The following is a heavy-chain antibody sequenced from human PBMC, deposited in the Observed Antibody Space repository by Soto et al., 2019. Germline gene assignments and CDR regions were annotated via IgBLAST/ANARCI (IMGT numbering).Heavy chain of an antibody. CDR1: GGSINSHAHY. J-gene: IGHJ6*02. CDR3: ARDKGGELLKGSGIDV. V-gene: IGHV4-31*03. Sequence: QVQLQESGPGLVKPSQTLSLTCIVSGGSINSHAHYWRWIRQLPGKGLEWIGHIYRSGSTSYNPSLKSRLAISIDTSQNQFSLSLSSVTAADTAVYFCARDKGGELLKGSGIDVWGQGTTVTVSS. D-gene: IGHD1-26*01. CDR2: IYRSGST.